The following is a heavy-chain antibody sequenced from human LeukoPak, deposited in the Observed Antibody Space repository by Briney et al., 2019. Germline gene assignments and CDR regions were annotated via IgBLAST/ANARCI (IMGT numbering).Heavy chain of an antibody. CDR3: ARDPILAAAQDY. CDR1: GGSFSGYY. D-gene: IGHD6-13*01. V-gene: IGHV4-34*01. CDR2: INHSGST. J-gene: IGHJ4*02. Sequence: SETLSLTCAVYGGSFSGYYWSWIRQPPGKGLEWIGEINHSGSTNYNPSLKSRVTISVDTSKNQFSLKLSSVTAADTAVYYCARDPILAAAQDYWGQGTLVTVSS.